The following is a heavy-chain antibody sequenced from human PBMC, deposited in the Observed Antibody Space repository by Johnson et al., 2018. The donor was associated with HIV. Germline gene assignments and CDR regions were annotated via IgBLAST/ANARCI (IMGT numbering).Heavy chain of an antibody. D-gene: IGHD1-26*01. CDR1: GFTFSSYA. J-gene: IGHJ3*02. CDR3: AKVPVGAKGPVAFDI. CDR2: ISYDGSNK. V-gene: IGHV3-30*04. Sequence: QVQLVESGGGVVQPGGSLRLSCAASGFTFSSYAMHWVRQAPGKGLEWVACISYDGSNKDYADSVKGRFTISRDTSKNTLYLQMNSLRAEDTALYYCAKVPVGAKGPVAFDIWGQGTMVTVSS.